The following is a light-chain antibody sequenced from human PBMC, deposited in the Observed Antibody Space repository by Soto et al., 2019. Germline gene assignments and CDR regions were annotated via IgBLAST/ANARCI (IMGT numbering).Light chain of an antibody. Sequence: DIQMTQSPSSLSASVGDRVTITCRASQSINSYLNWYQQKPGRAPKLLIYAASSLQSGVPSRFSGSGSGTDFTLTISSLQPEDFATYYCQQSYSTLYTFGQGTKVDIK. V-gene: IGKV1-39*01. CDR3: QQSYSTLYT. CDR2: AAS. J-gene: IGKJ2*01. CDR1: QSINSY.